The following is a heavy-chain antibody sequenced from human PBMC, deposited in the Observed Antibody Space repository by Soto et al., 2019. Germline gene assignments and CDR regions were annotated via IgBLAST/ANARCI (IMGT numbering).Heavy chain of an antibody. Sequence: SVKVSCKASGGTFSSYAISWVRQAPGQGLEWMGGIIPIFGTANYAQKFQGRVTITADESTSTAYMELSSLGSEDTAVYSCASGAPGDSGSCDTYYYYYYGMDVWGQGTTVTVSS. CDR3: ASGAPGDSGSCDTYYYYYYGMDV. CDR1: GGTFSSYA. J-gene: IGHJ6*02. V-gene: IGHV1-69*13. D-gene: IGHD3-10*01. CDR2: IIPIFGTA.